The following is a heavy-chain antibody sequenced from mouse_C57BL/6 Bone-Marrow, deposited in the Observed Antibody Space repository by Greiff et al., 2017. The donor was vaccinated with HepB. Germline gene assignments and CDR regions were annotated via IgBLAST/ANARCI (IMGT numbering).Heavy chain of an antibody. CDR3: ARRDYGSPHWYFDV. CDR1: GFTFSDYG. CDR2: ISSGSSTI. J-gene: IGHJ1*03. V-gene: IGHV5-17*01. D-gene: IGHD1-1*01. Sequence: EVKLQESGGGLVKPGGSLKLSCAASGFTFSDYGMHWVRQAPEKGLEWVAYISSGSSTIYYADTVKGRFTISRDNAKNTLFLQMTSLRSEDTAMYYCARRDYGSPHWYFDVWGTGTTVTVSS.